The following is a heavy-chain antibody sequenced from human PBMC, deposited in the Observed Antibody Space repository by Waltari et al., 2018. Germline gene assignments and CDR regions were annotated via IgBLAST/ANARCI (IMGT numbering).Heavy chain of an antibody. D-gene: IGHD2-2*01. V-gene: IGHV1-69*02. J-gene: IGHJ4*02. CDR3: ARRRSPAGSDY. CDR2: IIPILGIA. CDR1: GGTFSSHH. Sequence: QVQLVQSGAAVKKPGSSVQVSCKASGGTFSSHHLRWVRQAPGQGLEWMGRIIPILGIANYEQKFQGRVTITADKSTSTAYMELSSLRSEDTAVYYCARRRSPAGSDYWGQGTLVTVSS.